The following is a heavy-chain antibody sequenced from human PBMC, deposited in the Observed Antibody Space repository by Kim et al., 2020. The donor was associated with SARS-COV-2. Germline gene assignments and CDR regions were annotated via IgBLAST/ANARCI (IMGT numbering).Heavy chain of an antibody. J-gene: IGHJ4*01. D-gene: IGHD6-19*01. V-gene: IGHV3-20*04. CDR1: GSTFDDYG. CDR2: IKRNGDNT. Sequence: GGSLRLSCAASGSTFDDYGMRWVRQPPGKGLEWVSGIKRNGDNTGYADSVKGRFGISRDNAKHSLYLQMNSLRAEDTALYYCARGYISGPFDSWGHGTLVTVSS. CDR3: ARGYISGPFDS.